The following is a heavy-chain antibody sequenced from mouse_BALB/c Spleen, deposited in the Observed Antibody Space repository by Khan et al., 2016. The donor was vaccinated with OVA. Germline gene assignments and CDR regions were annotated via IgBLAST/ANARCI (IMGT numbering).Heavy chain of an antibody. CDR2: IKYSGST. D-gene: IGHD1-1*01. CDR1: GYSITSDYA. J-gene: IGHJ2*01. V-gene: IGHV3-2*02. CDR3: TRSVTISTVVATDFYS. Sequence: EVQLQESGPGLVKPSQSLSLTCTVTGYSITSDYAWNWIRQFPGNKLEWMGYIKYSGSTCYNPSLKSRISITRNTSQNQFFLQLSSVTTEDTATYYLTRSVTISTVVATDFYSCGEGITITVSA.